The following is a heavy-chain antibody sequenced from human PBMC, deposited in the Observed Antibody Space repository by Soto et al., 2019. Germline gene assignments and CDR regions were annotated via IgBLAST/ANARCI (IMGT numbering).Heavy chain of an antibody. J-gene: IGHJ6*02. CDR3: ARELLYSSSRGGYYGMDV. CDR2: INHSGST. V-gene: IGHV4-34*01. Sequence: SETLSLTCAVYGGSFSGYYWSWIRQPPGKGLEWIGEINHSGSTNYNPSLKSRVTISVDTSKNQFSLKLSSVTAADTAVYYCARELLYSSSRGGYYGMDVWGQGTTVTVSS. CDR1: GGSFSGYY. D-gene: IGHD6-13*01.